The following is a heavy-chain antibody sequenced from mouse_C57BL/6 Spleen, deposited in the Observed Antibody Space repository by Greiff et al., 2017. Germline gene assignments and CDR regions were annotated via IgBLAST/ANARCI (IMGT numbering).Heavy chain of an antibody. CDR1: GYAFSSSW. CDR2: IYPGDGDT. J-gene: IGHJ2*01. Sequence: QVQLKESGPELVKPGASVKISCKASGYAFSSSWMNWVKQRPGKGLEWIGRIYPGDGDTNYNGKFKGKATLTADKSSSTAYMQLSSLTSEDSAVYFCAMDYGSSYRRNYWGQGTTLTVSS. V-gene: IGHV1-82*01. CDR3: AMDYGSSYRRNY. D-gene: IGHD1-1*01.